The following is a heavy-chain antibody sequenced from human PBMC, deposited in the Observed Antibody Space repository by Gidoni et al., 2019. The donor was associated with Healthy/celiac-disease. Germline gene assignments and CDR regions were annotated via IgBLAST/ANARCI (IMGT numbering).Heavy chain of an antibody. CDR1: GYSFTSYW. CDR3: ARYCSGGSCYTFPGD. D-gene: IGHD2-15*01. V-gene: IGHV5-10-1*03. Sequence: VQLVQSGAEVKTPGASLRISCKGSGYSFTSYWISWVRQMPGKGLEWMGRIDPSDSYTNYSPSFQGHVTISADKSISTAYRQWSSLKAADTAMYYCARYCSGGSCYTFPGDWGQGTLVTVSS. CDR2: IDPSDSYT. J-gene: IGHJ4*02.